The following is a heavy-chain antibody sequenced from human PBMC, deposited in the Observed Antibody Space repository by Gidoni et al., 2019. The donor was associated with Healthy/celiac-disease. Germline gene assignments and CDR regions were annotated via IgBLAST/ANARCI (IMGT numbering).Heavy chain of an antibody. D-gene: IGHD1-1*01. J-gene: IGHJ4*02. CDR2: IIPILGIA. V-gene: IGHV1-69*09. Sequence: QVQLVQSGAEVKKPGSSVKVPCKASGATFSSYAISWVRQAPGQGLEWMGRIIPILGIANYAQKFQGRVTITADKSTSTAYMELSSLRSEDTAVYYCARSPKFWNYFDYWGQGTLVTVSS. CDR3: ARSPKFWNYFDY. CDR1: GATFSSYA.